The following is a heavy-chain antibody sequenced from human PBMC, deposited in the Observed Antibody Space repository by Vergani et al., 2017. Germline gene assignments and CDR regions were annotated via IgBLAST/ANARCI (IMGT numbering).Heavy chain of an antibody. D-gene: IGHD2-2*01. Sequence: EVQLVQSGAEVKKPGESLKISCKGSGYSFTSYWIGWVRQMPGKGLEWMGIIYPGDSDTRYSPSFQGQVTISADKSISTAYLQWSSLKASDTAMYYCSSVVRGYCSSTSCYNWFDPWGQGTLVTVSS. V-gene: IGHV5-51*03. CDR3: SSVVRGYCSSTSCYNWFDP. CDR1: GYSFTSYW. CDR2: IYPGDSDT. J-gene: IGHJ5*02.